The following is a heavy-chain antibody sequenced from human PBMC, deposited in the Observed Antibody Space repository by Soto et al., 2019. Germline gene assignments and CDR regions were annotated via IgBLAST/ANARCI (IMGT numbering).Heavy chain of an antibody. J-gene: IGHJ4*02. CDR3: AKVKTYSSSPYGFDY. Sequence: GGSLRLSCAASGFTFSSYAMSWVRQAPGKGLEWVSAISGSGGSTYYADSVKGRFTISRDNSKNTLYLQMNSLRAEDTAVYYCAKVKTYSSSPYGFDYWGQGTLVTVSS. D-gene: IGHD6-13*01. CDR1: GFTFSSYA. V-gene: IGHV3-23*01. CDR2: ISGSGGST.